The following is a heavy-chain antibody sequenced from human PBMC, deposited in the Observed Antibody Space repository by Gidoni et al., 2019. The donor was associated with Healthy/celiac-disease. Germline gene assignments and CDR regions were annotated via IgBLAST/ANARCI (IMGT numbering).Heavy chain of an antibody. V-gene: IGHV3-64*01. CDR3: ARAVGVVVMGALDY. CDR2: ISSNGGST. D-gene: IGHD3-22*01. Sequence: EVQLVESGGGLVQPGGSLRLSCAASGFTFSSYAMHWVRQAPGKGLEYVSAISSNGGSTYYANSVKGRFTISRDNSKNTLYLQMGSLRAEDMAVYYCARAVGVVVMGALDYWGQGTLVTVSS. J-gene: IGHJ4*02. CDR1: GFTFSSYA.